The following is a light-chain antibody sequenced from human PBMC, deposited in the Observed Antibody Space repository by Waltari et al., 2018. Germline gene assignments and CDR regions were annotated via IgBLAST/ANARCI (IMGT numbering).Light chain of an antibody. CDR2: HSS. CDR1: HSIEIW. V-gene: IGKV1-5*03. Sequence: DIQMTQSPPTLSASVGDRVTIACRANHSIEIWLAWYQQKVGKAPNLLIYHSSRLESGVPSRFSGSGSGTEFTLTITNPQPEDFVTYHCLQYKSYPLTFGEGTKVEIK. CDR3: LQYKSYPLT. J-gene: IGKJ4*01.